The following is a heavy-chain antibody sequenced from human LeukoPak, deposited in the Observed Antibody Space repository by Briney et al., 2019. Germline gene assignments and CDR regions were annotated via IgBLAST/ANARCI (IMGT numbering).Heavy chain of an antibody. CDR2: ISGSGGST. Sequence: GGSLRLSCAASGFTFSSYAMSWVRQAPGKGLEWVSAISGSGGSTYYADSVKGRFTISRNNSKNTLYLRMNSLRAEDTAVYYFRRPLMLLWAYFTYWGQEPLVTV. CDR3: RRPLMLLWAYFTY. J-gene: IGHJ4*02. V-gene: IGHV3-23*01. D-gene: IGHD3-10*01. CDR1: GFTFSSYA.